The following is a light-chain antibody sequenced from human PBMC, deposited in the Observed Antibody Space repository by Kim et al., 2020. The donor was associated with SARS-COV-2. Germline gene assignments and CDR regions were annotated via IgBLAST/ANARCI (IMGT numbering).Light chain of an antibody. CDR3: AAWDDSLRGV. CDR2: SNN. Sequence: PGQRVTISCSGSSSNIGSNTVNWYQQLPGTAPKLLIYSNNQRPSGVPDRFSGSKSGTSASLAISGLQSEDEADYYCAAWDDSLRGVFGGGTKLTVL. CDR1: SSNIGSNT. J-gene: IGLJ3*02. V-gene: IGLV1-44*01.